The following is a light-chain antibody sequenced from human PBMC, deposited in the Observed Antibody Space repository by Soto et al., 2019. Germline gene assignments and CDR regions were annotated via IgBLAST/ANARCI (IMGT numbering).Light chain of an antibody. CDR1: QSVSSS. J-gene: IGKJ1*01. Sequence: EIVLTQSPGTLSLSPGERATLSCRASQSVSSSLAWYQQKPGQAPRLLICGASTRATGIPARFSGSGSGTEFTLTISSLQSEDFAVYYCQQYNNWPPRTFGQGTKV. CDR3: QQYNNWPPRT. CDR2: GAS. V-gene: IGKV3-15*01.